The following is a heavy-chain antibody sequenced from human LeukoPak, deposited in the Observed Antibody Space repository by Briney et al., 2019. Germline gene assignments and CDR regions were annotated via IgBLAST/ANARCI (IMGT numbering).Heavy chain of an antibody. CDR1: GCSISSYY. V-gene: IGHV4-4*07. J-gene: IGHJ4*02. CDR3: ARDEKSGSGSYYHY. Sequence: SETLSLTCTVSGCSISSYYWSWIRQPAGKGLEWIGRIYTSGSTNYNPSLKGRVTMSVDTSKNQFYMQLSSVTAADTAVYYCARDEKSGSGSYYHYWGQGTLVTVSS. CDR2: IYTSGST. D-gene: IGHD3-10*01.